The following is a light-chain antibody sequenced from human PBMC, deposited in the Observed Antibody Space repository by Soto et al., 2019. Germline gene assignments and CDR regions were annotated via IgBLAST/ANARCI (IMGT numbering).Light chain of an antibody. CDR3: SSYASSREV. CDR2: DVS. CDR1: SSDVGGYNY. V-gene: IGLV2-14*01. Sequence: QSVLTQPASVSGSPGQSITISCTGTSSDVGGYNYVSWYQQHPGKAPKLMIYDVSNRPSGVSNRFSGSKSGNTASLTISGLRAEDEADYYCSSYASSREVFGTGTKLTVL. J-gene: IGLJ1*01.